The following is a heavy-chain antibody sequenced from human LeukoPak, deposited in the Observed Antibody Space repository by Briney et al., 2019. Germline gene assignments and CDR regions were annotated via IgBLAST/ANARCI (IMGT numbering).Heavy chain of an antibody. V-gene: IGHV3-48*03. CDR2: ISSSGSTI. Sequence: GGSLRLSCAASGFTFSSYEMNWVRQAPGKGLEWVSYISSSGSTIYYADSVKGRFTISRDNAKNSLYLQMNSLRAEDTAVYYCAREPRRRIAVAGTSDAFDICGQGTMVTVSS. J-gene: IGHJ3*02. D-gene: IGHD6-19*01. CDR1: GFTFSSYE. CDR3: AREPRRRIAVAGTSDAFDI.